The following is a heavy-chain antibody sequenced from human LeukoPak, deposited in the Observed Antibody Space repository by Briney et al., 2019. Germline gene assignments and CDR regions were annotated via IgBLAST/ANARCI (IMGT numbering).Heavy chain of an antibody. CDR2: INWNGGST. CDR3: STPRSY. J-gene: IGHJ4*02. D-gene: IGHD3-10*01. CDR1: GFAFDEYG. Sequence: GGSLRLSCAASGFAFDEYGMSWVRQAPGKGLEWVSGINWNGGSTGYADFVKGRFTISRDNGKNTLYLQMNSLRAEDTAVYYCSTPRSYWGQGTLATVSS. V-gene: IGHV3-20*04.